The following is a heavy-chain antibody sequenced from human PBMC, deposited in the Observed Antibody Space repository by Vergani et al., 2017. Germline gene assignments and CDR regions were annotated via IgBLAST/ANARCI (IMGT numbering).Heavy chain of an antibody. V-gene: IGHV3-13*01. D-gene: IGHD2-15*01. CDR1: GFTFSSYA. Sequence: EVQLLESGGGLVQPGGSLRLSCAASGFTFSSYAMSWVRQAPGKGLEWVSAIGTAGDTYYPGSVKGRFTISRENAKNSLYLQMNSLRAGDTAVYYCARFCGGSCSNGMDVWGQGTTVTVSS. J-gene: IGHJ6*02. CDR2: IGTAGDT. CDR3: ARFCGGSCSNGMDV.